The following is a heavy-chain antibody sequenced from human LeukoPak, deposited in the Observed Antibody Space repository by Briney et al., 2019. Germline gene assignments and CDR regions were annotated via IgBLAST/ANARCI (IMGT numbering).Heavy chain of an antibody. CDR2: IYYSGST. CDR1: GGSISSGGYY. CDR3: AREGGSSSKFDY. J-gene: IGHJ4*02. V-gene: IGHV4-31*03. D-gene: IGHD6-6*01. Sequence: SETLSLTCTVSGGSISSGGYYWRWIRQHPGKGLEWIGYIYYSGSTYYNPSLKSRVTISVDTSKNQFSLKLSSVTAADTAVYYCAREGGSSSKFDYWGQGTLVTVSS.